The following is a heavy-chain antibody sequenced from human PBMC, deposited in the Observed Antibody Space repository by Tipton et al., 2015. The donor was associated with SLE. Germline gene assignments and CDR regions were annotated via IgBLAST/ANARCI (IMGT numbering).Heavy chain of an antibody. D-gene: IGHD2-21*02. CDR3: ARGPGGDKETDAFDI. J-gene: IGHJ3*02. Sequence: TLSLTCAVYGGSFSGYYWSWIRQPPGKGLEWIGEINHSGSNNYNPSLKSRVTISVDTSKNQFSLKLSSVTAADTAVYYCARGPGGDKETDAFDIWGQGTMVTVSS. V-gene: IGHV4-34*01. CDR2: INHSGSN. CDR1: GGSFSGYY.